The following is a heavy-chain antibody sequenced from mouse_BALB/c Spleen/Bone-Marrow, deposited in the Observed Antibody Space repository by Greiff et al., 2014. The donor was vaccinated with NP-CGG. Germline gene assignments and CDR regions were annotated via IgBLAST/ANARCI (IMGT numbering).Heavy chain of an antibody. CDR3: TIRYYAMDY. CDR2: IIPNSGYS. V-gene: IGHV1-4*01. Sequence: VQLQQSGAELARPGASVKMSCQASGYTFTRYTMHWEKKRPGQGLEWIGYIIPNSGYSNYNQKFKDKATLTADKSSSTACMQPSSLTSEDSAVYYCTIRYYAMDYWGQGTSVTVSS. D-gene: IGHD1-1*01. CDR1: GYTFTRYT. J-gene: IGHJ4*01.